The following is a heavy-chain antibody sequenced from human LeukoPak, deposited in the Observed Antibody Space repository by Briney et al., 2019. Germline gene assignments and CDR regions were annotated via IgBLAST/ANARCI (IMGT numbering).Heavy chain of an antibody. CDR2: ISYDGSNK. CDR1: GFIFSSYA. CDR3: ARERIAVAVADY. Sequence: GGSLRLSCAASGFIFSSYAMHWVRQAPGKGLEWVAVISYDGSNKYYADSVKGRFTISRDNSKNTLYLQMNSLRAEDTAVYYCARERIAVAVADYWGQGTLVTVSS. J-gene: IGHJ4*02. V-gene: IGHV3-30*04. D-gene: IGHD6-19*01.